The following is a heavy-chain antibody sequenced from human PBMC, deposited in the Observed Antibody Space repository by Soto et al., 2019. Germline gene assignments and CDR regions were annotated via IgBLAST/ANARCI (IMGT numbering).Heavy chain of an antibody. Sequence: QVQLVESGGGVVQPGRSLRLSCAASGFTFSSYAIHWVRQAPATGLEWVAVISYDGSNKYYADSVKGRFTISRDNSKNTLYLQMNSLRAEDTAVYYCARGGSYVAGDVFDIWGRGTMVTVSS. D-gene: IGHD1-26*01. J-gene: IGHJ3*02. CDR3: ARGGSYVAGDVFDI. CDR2: ISYDGSNK. CDR1: GFTFSSYA. V-gene: IGHV3-30-3*01.